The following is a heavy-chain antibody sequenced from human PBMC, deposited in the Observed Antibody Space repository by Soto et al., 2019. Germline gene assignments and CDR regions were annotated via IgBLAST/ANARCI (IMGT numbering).Heavy chain of an antibody. CDR3: VKDRSVYCTGARCERRDYFYYYGMDV. CDR1: GFTFDDYA. CDR2: LSWNSGSV. J-gene: IGHJ6*02. Sequence: EVQLVESGGGLVQPGRSLRLSCAASGFTFDDYAMHWVRQAPGRGLEWVSGLSWNSGSVGYADSVKGRFTISRDNAKNSLYLQMNSVRAEDTALYYCVKDRSVYCTGARCERRDYFYYYGMDVWGQGTTVTVSS. D-gene: IGHD2-8*02. V-gene: IGHV3-9*01.